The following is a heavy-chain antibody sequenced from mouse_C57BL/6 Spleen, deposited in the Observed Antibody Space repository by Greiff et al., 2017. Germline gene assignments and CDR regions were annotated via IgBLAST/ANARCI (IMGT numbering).Heavy chain of an antibody. V-gene: IGHV5-12*01. D-gene: IGHD1-1*01. CDR3: ARHHYGSSGNFDV. CDR2: ISNGGGST. CDR1: GFTFSDYY. J-gene: IGHJ1*03. Sequence: EVKLMESGGGLVQPGGSLKLSCAASGFTFSDYYLSWVRQTPEKRLEWVAYISNGGGSTYYPDTVKGRFTISRDNAKNTLYLQMSRLKSEDTAMYYCARHHYGSSGNFDVWGTGTTVTVAS.